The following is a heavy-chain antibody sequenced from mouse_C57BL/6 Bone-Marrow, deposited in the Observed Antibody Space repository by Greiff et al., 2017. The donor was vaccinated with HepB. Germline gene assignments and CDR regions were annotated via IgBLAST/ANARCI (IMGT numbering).Heavy chain of an antibody. Sequence: QVHVKQPGAELVKPGASVKLSCKASGYTFTSYWMHWVKQRPGQGLEWIGMIHPNSGSTNYNEKFKSKATLTVDKSSSTAYMQLSSLTSEDSAVYYCARSTTVVATPDYWGQGTTLTVSS. V-gene: IGHV1-64*01. CDR1: GYTFTSYW. CDR2: IHPNSGST. J-gene: IGHJ2*01. D-gene: IGHD1-1*01. CDR3: ARSTTVVATPDY.